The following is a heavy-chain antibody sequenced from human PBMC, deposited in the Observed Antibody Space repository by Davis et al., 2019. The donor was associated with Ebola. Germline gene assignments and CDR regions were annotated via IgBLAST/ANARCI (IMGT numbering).Heavy chain of an antibody. J-gene: IGHJ4*02. V-gene: IGHV4-61*01. CDR2: IYYNGST. CDR1: GGSISSSSYY. D-gene: IGHD3-22*01. Sequence: SETLSLTCTVSGGSISSSSYYWSWIRQPPGKGLEWIGYIYYNGSTNYNPSLKSRVTISVDTSKNQFSLKLSSVTAADTAVYYCARDAYYYDSSGYSRALLGYWGQGTLVTVSS. CDR3: ARDAYYYDSSGYSRALLGY.